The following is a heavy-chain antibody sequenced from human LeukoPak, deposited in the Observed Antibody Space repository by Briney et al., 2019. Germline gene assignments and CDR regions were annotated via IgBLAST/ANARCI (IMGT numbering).Heavy chain of an antibody. D-gene: IGHD1-26*01. Sequence: ASVKVSCKASGGTFSSYAISWVRQAPGQGLEWMGGIIPIFGTANYAQKFQGRVTITADESTSTAYMELSSLRSEDTAVYYCARVMGAPYYYYYGMDVWGQGTTVTVSS. V-gene: IGHV1-69*01. CDR1: GGTFSSYA. CDR2: IIPIFGTA. J-gene: IGHJ6*02. CDR3: ARVMGAPYYYYYGMDV.